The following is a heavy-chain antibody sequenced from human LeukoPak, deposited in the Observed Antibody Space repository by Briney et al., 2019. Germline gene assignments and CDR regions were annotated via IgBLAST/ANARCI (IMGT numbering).Heavy chain of an antibody. V-gene: IGHV1-18*01. Sequence: ASVKVSCKASGYTFSSYGITWVRQAPGQGLEWMGWISAYNGNTNYAQKLQDRVSMTTDSSTNTAYMELSRLRSDDTAVYYCARASGSYWWFDSWGQGTLVTVSS. J-gene: IGHJ5*01. CDR3: ARASGSYWWFDS. CDR1: GYTFSSYG. CDR2: ISAYNGNT. D-gene: IGHD1-26*01.